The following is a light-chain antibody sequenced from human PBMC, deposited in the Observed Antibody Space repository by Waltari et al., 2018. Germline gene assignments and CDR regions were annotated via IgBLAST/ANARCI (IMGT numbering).Light chain of an antibody. CDR2: EVS. CDR3: SSYAGSTAV. J-gene: IGLJ2*01. CDR1: SSDVGAYNY. V-gene: IGLV2-8*01. Sequence: QSALTQPPSASGSPRQSVAISCTGTSSDVGAYNYVSWYQQPPGKAPKLMVYEVSKRPSGVPDRFSGSKSGNTASLTVSGLQAEDEADYYCSSYAGSTAVFGGGTKLSVL.